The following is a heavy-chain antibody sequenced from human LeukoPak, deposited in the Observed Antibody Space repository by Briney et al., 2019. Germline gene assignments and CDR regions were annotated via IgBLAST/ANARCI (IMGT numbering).Heavy chain of an antibody. CDR1: GGSISSSSYY. Sequence: ASETLSLTCTVSGGSISSSSYYWGWIRQPPGKGLEWIGSIYYSGSTYYNPSLKGRVTISVDTSKNQFSLKLSSVTAADTAVYYCARHLEGKLVPAYFDYWGQGTLVTVSS. D-gene: IGHD6-13*01. CDR3: ARHLEGKLVPAYFDY. CDR2: IYYSGST. V-gene: IGHV4-39*01. J-gene: IGHJ4*02.